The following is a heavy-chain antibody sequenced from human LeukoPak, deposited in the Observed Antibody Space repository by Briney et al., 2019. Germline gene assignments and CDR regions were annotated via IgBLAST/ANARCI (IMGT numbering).Heavy chain of an antibody. CDR1: GFTFSNYA. CDR2: ISSSGGST. D-gene: IGHD3-10*01. V-gene: IGHV3-23*01. Sequence: PGGSLRLSCAASGFTFSNYAMSWVRQAPGKGLEWVSGISSSGGSTYCADSVKGRFTISRDNSNNTLYLQMNSLRAEDTAVYYCAKGPPNVLLWFGELVDYWGQGTLVTVSS. CDR3: AKGPPNVLLWFGELVDY. J-gene: IGHJ4*02.